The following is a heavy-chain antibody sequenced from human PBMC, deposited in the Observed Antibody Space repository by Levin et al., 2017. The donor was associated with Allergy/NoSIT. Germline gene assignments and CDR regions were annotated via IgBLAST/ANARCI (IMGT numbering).Heavy chain of an antibody. D-gene: IGHD1-1*01. CDR1: GFTFSNVW. CDR2: IKSKTDGGTA. CDR3: TTGLEPRRGY. Sequence: PGGSLRLSCAASGFTFSNVWMGWVRQGPGKGLEWVGRIKSKTDGGTADYATPVKGRFTISRDDSNDTLYLHMNSLKTDDTAVYYCTTGLEPRRGYWGQGALVSVSS. V-gene: IGHV3-15*01. J-gene: IGHJ4*02.